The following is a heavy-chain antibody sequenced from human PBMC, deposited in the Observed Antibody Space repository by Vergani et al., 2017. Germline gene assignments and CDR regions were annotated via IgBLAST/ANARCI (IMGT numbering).Heavy chain of an antibody. CDR3: ARVQELYDVWSGYRVRYYYYMDV. CDR2: INHSGST. J-gene: IGHJ6*03. V-gene: IGHV4-34*01. Sequence: QVQLQQWGAGLLKPSETLSLPCAVYGGSFSGYYWSWIRQPPGKGLEWIGEINHSGSTNYNPSLKSPVTISVDPSKNQFSLKLSSVTAADTAVYYCARVQELYDVWSGYRVRYYYYMDVWGKGTTVTVSS. CDR1: GGSFSGYY. D-gene: IGHD3-3*01.